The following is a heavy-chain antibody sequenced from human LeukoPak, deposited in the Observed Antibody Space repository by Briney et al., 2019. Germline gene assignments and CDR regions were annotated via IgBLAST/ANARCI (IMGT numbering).Heavy chain of an antibody. CDR2: TYYRPKWYN. CDR3: ARAGPLRGVIGGYV. Sequence: SQTLSLTCAISGDSVSSNSAAWNWIRQSPSRGLEWLGRTYYRPKWYNDYAVSVKSRITINPDTSKNQFSLQLNSVTPEDTAVYYCARAGPLRGVIGGYVWGQGTTVTVSS. CDR1: GDSVSSNSAA. V-gene: IGHV6-1*01. J-gene: IGHJ6*02. D-gene: IGHD3-10*01.